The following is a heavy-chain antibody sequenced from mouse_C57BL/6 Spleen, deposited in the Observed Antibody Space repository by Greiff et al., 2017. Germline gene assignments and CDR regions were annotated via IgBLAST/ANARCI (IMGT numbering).Heavy chain of an antibody. Sequence: QVHVKQPGTELVKPGASVKLSCKASGYTFTSYWMHWVKQRPGQGLEWIGNINPSNGGTNYNEKFKSKATLTVDKSSSTAYMQLSSLTSEDSAVYYCAREGYYGSSYYFDYWGQGTTLTVSS. CDR3: AREGYYGSSYYFDY. J-gene: IGHJ2*01. CDR2: INPSNGGT. D-gene: IGHD1-1*01. CDR1: GYTFTSYW. V-gene: IGHV1-53*01.